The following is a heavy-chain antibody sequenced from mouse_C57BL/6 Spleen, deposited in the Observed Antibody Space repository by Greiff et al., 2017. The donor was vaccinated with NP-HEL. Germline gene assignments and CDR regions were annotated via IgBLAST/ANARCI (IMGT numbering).Heavy chain of an antibody. Sequence: EVQLVESGGGLVQPGGSLKLSCAASGFTFSDYYMYWVRQTPEKRLEWVAYISNGGGSTYYPDTVKGRFTISRDNAKNTLYLQMSRLKSEDTAMYYCARHDRRGCAYWGQGTLVTVSA. J-gene: IGHJ3*01. CDR3: ARHDRRGCAY. V-gene: IGHV5-12*01. CDR1: GFTFSDYY. CDR2: ISNGGGST.